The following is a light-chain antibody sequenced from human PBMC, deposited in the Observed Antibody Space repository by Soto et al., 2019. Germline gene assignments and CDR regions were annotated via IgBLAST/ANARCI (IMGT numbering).Light chain of an antibody. CDR3: QQSSNWPLT. V-gene: IGKV3-11*01. CDR1: QSVSSY. CDR2: DAS. Sequence: EIVLTQSPATLSLSPGERATLPCRASQSVSSYLAWYQQKPGQAPRLLIYDASNRATGIPARFSGSGSGTDFTLTISSLEPEDFAVYYCQQSSNWPLTFGPGTKVDIK. J-gene: IGKJ3*01.